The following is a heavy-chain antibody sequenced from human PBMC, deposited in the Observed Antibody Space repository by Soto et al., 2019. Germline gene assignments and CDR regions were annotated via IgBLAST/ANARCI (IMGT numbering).Heavy chain of an antibody. CDR2: IYYSGST. D-gene: IGHD6-6*01. CDR3: ARQTGGIAARARFDY. J-gene: IGHJ4*02. Sequence: QLQLQESGPGLVKPSETLSLTFTVSGGSISSSSYYLGWIRQPPGKGLEWIGSIYYSGSTYYNPYVKSRVTISVDTAHNQCPLKLGPVTAADTAVYYCARQTGGIAARARFDYWGQGTLVTVSS. CDR1: GGSISSSSYY. V-gene: IGHV4-39*01.